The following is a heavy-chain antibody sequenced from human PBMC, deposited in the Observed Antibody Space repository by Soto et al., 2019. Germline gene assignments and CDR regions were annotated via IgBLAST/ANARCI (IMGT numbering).Heavy chain of an antibody. D-gene: IGHD6-13*01. Sequence: QVQLVQSGAEVKKPGASVKVSCKASGYTFTSYDINWVRQATGQGLEWMGWMNPNSGNTGYAQKFQGRVTMTRNTSISTVYMELSSLRSEDTVVYYCARERSAAGTGWFDPWGQGTLVTVSS. J-gene: IGHJ5*02. V-gene: IGHV1-8*01. CDR3: ARERSAAGTGWFDP. CDR2: MNPNSGNT. CDR1: GYTFTSYD.